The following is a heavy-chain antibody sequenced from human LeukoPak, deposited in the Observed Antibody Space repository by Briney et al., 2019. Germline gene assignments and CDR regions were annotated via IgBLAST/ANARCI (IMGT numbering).Heavy chain of an antibody. CDR1: GFTFSSYA. Sequence: GGSLRLSCAASGFTFSSYAMSWVRQAPGKGLEWVSAISGSGGSTYYADSVKGRFTISRDNSKNTLYLQMNSLRAEDTAVYYCAKDPNYDYVWGSYSGSDAFDIWGQGTMVTVSS. D-gene: IGHD3-16*01. V-gene: IGHV3-23*01. CDR3: AKDPNYDYVWGSYSGSDAFDI. CDR2: ISGSGGST. J-gene: IGHJ3*02.